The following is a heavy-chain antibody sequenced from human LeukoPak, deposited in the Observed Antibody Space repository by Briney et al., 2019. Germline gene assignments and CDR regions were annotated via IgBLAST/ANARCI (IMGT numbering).Heavy chain of an antibody. D-gene: IGHD4-17*01. CDR1: GYTFTSYY. Sequence: SAKVSCKASGYTFTSYYMHWVRQAPGQGLEWMGGIIPIFGTANYAQKFQGRVTITADKSTSTAYLELSSLRSEDTAVYYCARAPTVTTILYYFDYWGQGTLVTVSS. V-gene: IGHV1-69*06. CDR2: IIPIFGTA. J-gene: IGHJ4*02. CDR3: ARAPTVTTILYYFDY.